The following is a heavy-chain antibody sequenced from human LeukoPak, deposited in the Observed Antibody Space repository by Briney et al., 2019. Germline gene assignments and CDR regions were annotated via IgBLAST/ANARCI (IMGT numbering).Heavy chain of an antibody. Sequence: SETLSLTCTVSGGSISSYYWSWIRQPPGRGLEWIGYIYYSGSTNYNPSLKSRVTISVDTSKNQFSLKLSSVTAADTAVYYCAGWEYYYGSGSYPDFDYWGQGTLVTVSS. J-gene: IGHJ4*02. CDR1: GGSISSYY. CDR2: IYYSGST. CDR3: AGWEYYYGSGSYPDFDY. V-gene: IGHV4-59*01. D-gene: IGHD3-10*01.